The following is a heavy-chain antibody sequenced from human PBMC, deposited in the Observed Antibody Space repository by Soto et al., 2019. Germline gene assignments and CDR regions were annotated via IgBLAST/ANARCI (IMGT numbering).Heavy chain of an antibody. V-gene: IGHV3-23*01. CDR3: AKARTRGPYYFDY. CDR1: GFTFSSYA. J-gene: IGHJ4*02. Sequence: GGSLRLSCAASGFTFSSYAMSWVRQAPGKGLEWVSAISGSGGSTYYADSVKGRFTITRDNSKNTLYLQMNSLRAVDTAVYYCAKARTRGPYYFDYWGQGTMVTVSS. CDR2: ISGSGGST. D-gene: IGHD3-10*01.